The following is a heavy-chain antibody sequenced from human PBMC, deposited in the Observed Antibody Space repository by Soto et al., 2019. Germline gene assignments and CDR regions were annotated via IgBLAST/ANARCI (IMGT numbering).Heavy chain of an antibody. V-gene: IGHV3-15*01. J-gene: IGHJ4*02. CDR2: IKSKAAGGTT. D-gene: IGHD2-15*01. CDR1: GFTFNNGW. CDR3: TTDSTQTFCDGGPCYSVLTKIHDS. Sequence: EVRLVESGGGLVKPGGSLRLSCAASGFTFNNGWMSWVRQAPGKGLEWVGRIKSKAAGGTTDYSAPVQGRFTISRDDSKNTVHLQMNSLKTEDTAVYYCTTDSTQTFCDGGPCYSVLTKIHDSWGQGTLVTVSS.